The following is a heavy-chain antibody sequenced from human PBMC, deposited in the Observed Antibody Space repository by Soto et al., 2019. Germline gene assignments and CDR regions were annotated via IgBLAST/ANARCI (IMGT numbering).Heavy chain of an antibody. V-gene: IGHV3-48*02. CDR1: GFTFSSYS. Sequence: GWSLRLSCAASGFTFSSYSMNWVRQAPGKGLEWVSYISSSSSTIYYADSVKGRFTISRDNAKNSLYLQMNSLRDEDTAVYYCARDKITDTRHYYYGMDVWGQGTTVTVSS. CDR3: ARDKITDTRHYYYGMDV. J-gene: IGHJ6*02. CDR2: ISSSSSTI.